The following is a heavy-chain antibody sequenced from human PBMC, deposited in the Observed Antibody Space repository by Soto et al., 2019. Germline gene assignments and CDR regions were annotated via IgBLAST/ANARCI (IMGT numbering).Heavy chain of an antibody. J-gene: IGHJ3*02. V-gene: IGHV4-39*01. CDR2: IYYSGST. CDR1: GGSISSSSYY. D-gene: IGHD3-10*01. Sequence: QLQLQESGPGLVKPSEILSLTCTVSGGSISSSSYYWGWIRQPPGKGLEWIGSIYYSGSTYYNPSLKSRVTISVDTSKNQFSLKLSSVTAADTAVYYCARHLFGADDAFDIWGQGTMVTVSS. CDR3: ARHLFGADDAFDI.